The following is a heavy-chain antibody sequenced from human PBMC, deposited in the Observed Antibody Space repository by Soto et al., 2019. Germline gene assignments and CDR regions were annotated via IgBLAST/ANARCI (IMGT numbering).Heavy chain of an antibody. CDR1: GYTFTNYG. J-gene: IGHJ6*02. D-gene: IGHD1-26*01. Sequence: QVQLVQSGAEVKKPGASVKVSCKASGYTFTNYGISWVRQAPGQGLEWMGWISVYNGNTNNAQKFQGRVTLTTDTSTSTAYMELRSLRSDDTAVYYCARDEWDLLRSIYYGMDVWGQGTTVTVSS. CDR3: ARDEWDLLRSIYYGMDV. V-gene: IGHV1-18*01. CDR2: ISVYNGNT.